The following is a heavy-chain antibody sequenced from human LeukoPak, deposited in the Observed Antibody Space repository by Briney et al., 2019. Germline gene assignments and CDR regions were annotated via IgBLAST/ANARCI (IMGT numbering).Heavy chain of an antibody. CDR1: GFIFRGYG. CDR3: AGLYSRSAYFDY. D-gene: IGHD6-6*01. J-gene: IGHJ4*02. Sequence: GGSLRLSCAASGFIFRGYGMHWVRQAPGKGLEWVAFIQYDGSYEYYADSVKGRFTISRDNSKNTLYLQMNSLRAEDTAVYYCAGLYSRSAYFDYWGQGTLVTVSS. CDR2: IQYDGSYE. V-gene: IGHV3-30*02.